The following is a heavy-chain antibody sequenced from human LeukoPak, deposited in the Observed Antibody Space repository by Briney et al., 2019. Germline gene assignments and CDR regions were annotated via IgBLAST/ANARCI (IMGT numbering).Heavy chain of an antibody. CDR1: GDSFTTYW. CDR2: IYPGDSDT. CDR3: ARRQGCSSTSCPPDS. D-gene: IGHD2-2*01. V-gene: IGHV5-51*01. Sequence: GESLKISCKDSGDSFTTYWIGWVRQMPGKGLEWMGIIYPGDSDTRYSPSFQGQVTMSADKSINTAYLQWSSLKASDTAMYYCARRQGCSSTSCPPDSWGQGTLVTVSS. J-gene: IGHJ4*02.